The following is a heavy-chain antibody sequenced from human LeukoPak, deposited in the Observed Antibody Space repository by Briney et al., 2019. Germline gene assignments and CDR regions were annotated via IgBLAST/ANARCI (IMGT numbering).Heavy chain of an antibody. Sequence: SETLSLTCTVSGYSISSGYYWGWIRQPPGKGLEWIGSIYHSGTTYYNPSLKSRVTMSVDTSKNQFSLKMYSVTAADTAVYYCARGSTYSSGWYTGFDYWGQGTLVTVSS. CDR2: IYHSGTT. CDR3: ARGSTYSSGWYTGFDY. J-gene: IGHJ4*02. D-gene: IGHD6-19*01. CDR1: GYSISSGYY. V-gene: IGHV4-38-2*02.